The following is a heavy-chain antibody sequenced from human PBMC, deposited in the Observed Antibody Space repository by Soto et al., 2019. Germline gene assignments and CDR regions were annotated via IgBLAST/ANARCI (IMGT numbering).Heavy chain of an antibody. D-gene: IGHD3-16*01. CDR1: GGSSRSGGYY. CDR2: IYYSGST. J-gene: IGHJ6*03. Sequence: SETHSLTCTVSGGSSRSGGYYWSWIRKHPGKGLEWIGYIYYSGSTYYNPSLKSRVTISVDTSKNQFSLKLSSVTAADTAVYYCARFYVGTYYYYYYMDVWGKGTTVTVSS. V-gene: IGHV4-31*03. CDR3: ARFYVGTYYYYYYMDV.